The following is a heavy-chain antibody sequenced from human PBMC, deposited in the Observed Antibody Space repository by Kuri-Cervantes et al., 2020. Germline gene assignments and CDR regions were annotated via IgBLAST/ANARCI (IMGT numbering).Heavy chain of an antibody. D-gene: IGHD6-19*01. J-gene: IGHJ5*02. CDR1: GYSFTSYW. V-gene: IGHV5-51*01. Sequence: KVSCKGSGYSFTSYWIGWVRQMPGKGLEWRGIIYPGDSDTRYSPSFQGQVTISADKSISTAYLQWSSLKASDTAMYYCARLWGVAGTFFDPWGQGTLVTVSS. CDR2: IYPGDSDT. CDR3: ARLWGVAGTFFDP.